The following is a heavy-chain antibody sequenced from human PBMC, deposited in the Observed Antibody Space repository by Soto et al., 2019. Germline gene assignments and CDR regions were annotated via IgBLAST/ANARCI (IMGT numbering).Heavy chain of an antibody. D-gene: IGHD6-13*01. CDR3: ARGYSSSWYWVDY. CDR1: GYTFTSYG. V-gene: IGHV1-18*01. Sequence: ASVKLYCNASGYTFTSYGISWVRQAPGQGLEWMGWISAYNGNTNYAQKLQGRVTMTTDTSTSTAYMELSRLRSDDTAVYYCARGYSSSWYWVDYWGQGTLVTVSS. J-gene: IGHJ4*02. CDR2: ISAYNGNT.